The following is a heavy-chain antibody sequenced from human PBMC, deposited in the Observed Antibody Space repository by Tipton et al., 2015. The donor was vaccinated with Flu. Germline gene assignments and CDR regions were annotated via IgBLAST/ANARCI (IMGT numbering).Heavy chain of an antibody. CDR3: ARTPLAATYYYYYMDV. D-gene: IGHD2-15*01. CDR2: ISSSSSYT. V-gene: IGHV3-11*06. Sequence: SLRLSCAASGFTFDDYGMSWIRQAPGKGLEWVSYISSSSSYTNYADSVKGRFTISRDNAKNSLYLQMNSLRAEDTAVYYCARTPLAATYYYYYMDVWGKGTTVTVSS. J-gene: IGHJ6*03. CDR1: GFTFDDYG.